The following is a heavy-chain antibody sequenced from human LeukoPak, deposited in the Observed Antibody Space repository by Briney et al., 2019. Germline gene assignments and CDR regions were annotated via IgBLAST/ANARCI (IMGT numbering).Heavy chain of an antibody. CDR2: ISGSGGST. CDR1: GFTFSSYA. V-gene: IGHV3-23*01. CDR3: AKFKPGYSSSWYQH. Sequence: GGSLRLSCAASGFTFSSYAMSWVRQAPGKGLEWVSAISGSGGSTYYADSVKGRFTISRDNPKNTLYLQMNSLRAEDTAVYYCAKFKPGYSSSWYQHWGQGTLVTVSS. J-gene: IGHJ1*01. D-gene: IGHD6-13*01.